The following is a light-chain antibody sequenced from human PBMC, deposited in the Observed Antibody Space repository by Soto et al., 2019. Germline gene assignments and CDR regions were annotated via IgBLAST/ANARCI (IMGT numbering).Light chain of an antibody. Sequence: EVVLTQSPATLSLSPGDRATLSCRASQGVSIDFAWYQQKPGQAPRLLIYDASNRATGIPARFSGSGSGTDFTLTISSLEPEDFAVYYCQHRHNFGPWTKVDIK. CDR2: DAS. J-gene: IGKJ3*01. CDR1: QGVSID. CDR3: QHRHN. V-gene: IGKV3-11*01.